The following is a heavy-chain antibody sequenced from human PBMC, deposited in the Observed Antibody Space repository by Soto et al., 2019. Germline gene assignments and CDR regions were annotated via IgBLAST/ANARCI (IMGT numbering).Heavy chain of an antibody. J-gene: IGHJ5*02. CDR1: GGTFSSYA. Sequence: QVQLVQSGAEVKKPVSSVKVSCKASGGTFSSYAISWVRQAPGQGLEWMGGIIPIFGTANYAQKFQGRVTMTADESTSTAYMELSSLRSEDTAVYYCASLRDGYNVVLGPWGQGTLVTVSS. D-gene: IGHD5-12*01. CDR2: IIPIFGTA. V-gene: IGHV1-69*01. CDR3: ASLRDGYNVVLGP.